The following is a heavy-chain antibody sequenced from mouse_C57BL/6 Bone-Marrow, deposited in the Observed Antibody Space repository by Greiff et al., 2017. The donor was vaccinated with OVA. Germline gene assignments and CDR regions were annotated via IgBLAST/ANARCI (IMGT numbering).Heavy chain of an antibody. V-gene: IGHV1-81*01. CDR3: ALTFAY. CDR2: IYPRSGNT. Sequence: QVQLQQSGAELARPGASVKLSCKASGYTFTSYGISWVKQRTGQGLEWIGEIYPRSGNTYYNEKFKGKATLTADKSSSTAYMELRSLTSEVSAVYFCALTFAYWGQGTLVTVSA. J-gene: IGHJ3*01. CDR1: GYTFTSYG.